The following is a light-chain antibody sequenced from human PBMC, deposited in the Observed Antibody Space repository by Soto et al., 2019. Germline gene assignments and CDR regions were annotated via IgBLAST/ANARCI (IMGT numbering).Light chain of an antibody. CDR1: SSDVGAYTL. CDR2: DVT. J-gene: IGLJ1*01. V-gene: IGLV2-23*02. Sequence: QPVLAQPASVSGSPGQSITLSCTGTSSDVGAYTLVSWYQQHPGKAPKIIIYDVTQRPSGVSNRFSGSKSGNTASLTISGLQAEDEADYYCCSYAGSPYVFGTGTKLTVL. CDR3: CSYAGSPYV.